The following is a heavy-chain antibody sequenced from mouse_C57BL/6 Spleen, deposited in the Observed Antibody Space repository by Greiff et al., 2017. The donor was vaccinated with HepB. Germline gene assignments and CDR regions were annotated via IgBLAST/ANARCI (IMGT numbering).Heavy chain of an antibody. V-gene: IGHV1-82*01. CDR2: IYPGDGDT. D-gene: IGHD2-3*01. J-gene: IGHJ2*01. Sequence: VHLVESGPELVKPGASVKISCKASGYAFSSSWMNWVKQRPGKGLEWIGRIYPGDGDTNYNGKFKGKATLTADKSSSTAYMQLSSLTSEDSAVYFCARSHDGYYGGYFDYWGQGTTLTVSS. CDR3: ARSHDGYYGGYFDY. CDR1: GYAFSSSW.